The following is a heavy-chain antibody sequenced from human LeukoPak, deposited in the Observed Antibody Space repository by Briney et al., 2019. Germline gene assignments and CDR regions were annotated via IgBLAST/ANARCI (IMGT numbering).Heavy chain of an antibody. J-gene: IGHJ4*02. Sequence: GGSLRLSCTASGFTFGDCAMSWVRQAPGKGLEWVGFIRSKAYGGTTEYDASVKGRFTISRDDSKSIAYLQMNSLKTEDTAVYYCTRDKIAAAGDYWGQGTLVTVSS. D-gene: IGHD6-13*01. CDR1: GFTFGDCA. CDR3: TRDKIAAAGDY. V-gene: IGHV3-49*04. CDR2: IRSKAYGGTT.